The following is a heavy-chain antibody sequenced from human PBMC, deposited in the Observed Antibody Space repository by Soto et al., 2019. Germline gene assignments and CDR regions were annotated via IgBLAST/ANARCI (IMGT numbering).Heavy chain of an antibody. CDR2: MFYSGSI. CDR1: GDSISRGGHY. J-gene: IGHJ4*02. V-gene: IGHV4-31*03. CDR3: ARALAARPTGDLYYFDY. Sequence: PSETLSLTCTDSGDSISRGGHYWSWIRQHPGKGLEWIGYMFYSGSIYYNPSLKSRVIIPVDASKNQFSLKLSSVTAADTAVYYCARALAARPTGDLYYFDYWGQGVLVTVSS. D-gene: IGHD6-6*01.